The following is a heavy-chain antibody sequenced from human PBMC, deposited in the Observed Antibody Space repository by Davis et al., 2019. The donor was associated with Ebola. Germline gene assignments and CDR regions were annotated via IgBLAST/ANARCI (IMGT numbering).Heavy chain of an antibody. CDR3: ARGERYNWNPDY. J-gene: IGHJ4*02. Sequence: PGGSLRLSCAVSGFTFSDYYMSWIRQPPGKGLEFVSYISSTSSYTDYADSVKGRFTISRDNAKNSLYLQMNSLRAEDTAVYYCARGERYNWNPDYWGQGTLVTVSS. CDR1: GFTFSDYY. CDR2: ISSTSSYT. V-gene: IGHV3-11*06. D-gene: IGHD1-20*01.